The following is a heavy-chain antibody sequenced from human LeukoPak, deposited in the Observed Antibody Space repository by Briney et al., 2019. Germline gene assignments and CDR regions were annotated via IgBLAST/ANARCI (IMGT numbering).Heavy chain of an antibody. Sequence: GGSLRLSCAASGITFSSYEMNWVRQAPGKGLEWVSYISSSGSSIYYADSVKGRFTISRDNAKNSLYLQMNSLRAEDTAVYYCARPHLGLRVMGDYWGQGTLVTV. J-gene: IGHJ4*02. D-gene: IGHD3-3*01. V-gene: IGHV3-48*03. CDR3: ARPHLGLRVMGDY. CDR1: GITFSSYE. CDR2: ISSSGSSI.